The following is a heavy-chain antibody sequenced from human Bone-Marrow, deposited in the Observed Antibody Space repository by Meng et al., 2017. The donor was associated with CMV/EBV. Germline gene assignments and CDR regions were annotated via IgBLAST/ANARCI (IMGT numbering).Heavy chain of an antibody. D-gene: IGHD3-10*01. CDR3: AKGEGNPATYYGSGSILRYGMDV. J-gene: IGHJ6*02. CDR1: GFTFSSYG. Sequence: GESLKISCAASGFTFSSYGMHWVRQAPGKGLEWVAFIRYDGSNKYYADSVKGRFTISRDNSKNTLYLQMNSLRAEDTAVYYCAKGEGNPATYYGSGSILRYGMDVWGQGTTVTVSS. V-gene: IGHV3-30*02. CDR2: IRYDGSNK.